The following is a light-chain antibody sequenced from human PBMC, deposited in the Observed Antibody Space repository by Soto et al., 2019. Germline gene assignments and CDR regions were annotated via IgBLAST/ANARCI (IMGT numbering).Light chain of an antibody. J-gene: IGLJ1*01. CDR2: EVS. Sequence: QTALTQPPGESGSPGQSFTISCAGTSGVVWGYNYTSWYQHHPGQDPKIMIYEVSKRPSGVSNRFSGSKSGNTASLTISGLQAEDEADYYCSSYSDTNNLVFGSGTKVTVL. CDR3: SSYSDTNNLV. CDR1: SGVVWGYNY. V-gene: IGLV2-14*01.